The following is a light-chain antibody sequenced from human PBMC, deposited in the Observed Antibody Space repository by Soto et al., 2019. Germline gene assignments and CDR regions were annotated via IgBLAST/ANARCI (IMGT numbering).Light chain of an antibody. CDR2: GVY. CDR1: ITNSGAQG. Sequence: SLITQQPPVSVAPGQRVTISFTLIITNSGAQGVRWYQHLPGAALKLLSFGVYNRPSGVPGRSSCSRSGTSDSLAITGLQAEDEADYYCQSYCRGRSGVGFGPRTMVTVL. CDR3: QSYCRGRSGVG. J-gene: IGLJ1*01. V-gene: IGLV1-40*02.